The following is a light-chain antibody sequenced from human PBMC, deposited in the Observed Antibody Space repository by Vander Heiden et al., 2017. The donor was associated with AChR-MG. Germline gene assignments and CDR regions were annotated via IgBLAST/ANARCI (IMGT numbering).Light chain of an antibody. CDR2: EGS. V-gene: IGLV2-23*01. Sequence: QSAPTQPASVSGSPGQSIPIPCAGTRSDVGNYDLVYWDQQHPGKAPKLVIYEGSKRPSGVSNRFSGSKSGNTASLTISGLQAEDEADYYCCSYAGNTPYVFGTGTKVTVL. CDR1: RSDVGNYDL. J-gene: IGLJ1*01. CDR3: CSYAGNTPYV.